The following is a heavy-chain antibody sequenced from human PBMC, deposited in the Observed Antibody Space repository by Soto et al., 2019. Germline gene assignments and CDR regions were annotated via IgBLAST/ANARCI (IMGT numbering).Heavy chain of an antibody. V-gene: IGHV4-59*08. D-gene: IGHD2-2*01. J-gene: IGHJ4*02. CDR2: IYYTGSA. Sequence: SETLSLTCTVSGGSISSYYWIWIRQPPGKGLEWIAYIYYTGSANYNPSLKSRVTISVDTSKNQFSLKLSSVTAADTAVYYCARQPVRGYHLAYWGQGTRVTVSS. CDR1: GGSISSYY. CDR3: ARQPVRGYHLAY.